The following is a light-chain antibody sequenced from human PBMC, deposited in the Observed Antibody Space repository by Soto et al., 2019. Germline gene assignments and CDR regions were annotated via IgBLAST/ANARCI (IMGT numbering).Light chain of an antibody. J-gene: IGLJ1*01. V-gene: IGLV1-40*01. CDR2: GNT. CDR1: SSNIGAGFD. CDR3: QSFDSSLSGYV. Sequence: QSVLTQPPSVSGAPGQRVTISCTGSSSNIGAGFDVHWYQQLPGEAPKLLIYGNTNRPSGVPDRFSGSKSGTSASLAITGLQVEDAADYYCQSFDSSLSGYVFGTGTXVTVL.